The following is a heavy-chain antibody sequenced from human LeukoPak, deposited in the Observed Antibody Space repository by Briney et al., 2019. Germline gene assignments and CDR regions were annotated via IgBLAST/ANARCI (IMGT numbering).Heavy chain of an antibody. CDR2: IIPILGIA. CDR3: AEGQYGDSVDY. D-gene: IGHD4-17*01. CDR1: GGTFSSYA. J-gene: IGHJ4*02. Sequence: SVKVSCKASGGTFSSYAISWVRQAPGQGLEWMGRIIPILGIANYAQKFQGRVTITADKSTSTAYMELSSLRSEDTAVYYCAEGQYGDSVDYWGQGTLVTVSS. V-gene: IGHV1-69*04.